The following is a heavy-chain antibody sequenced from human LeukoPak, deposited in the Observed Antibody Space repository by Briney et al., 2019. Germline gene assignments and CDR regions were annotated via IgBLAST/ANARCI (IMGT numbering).Heavy chain of an antibody. V-gene: IGHV4-34*09. CDR3: ARSDYYGSGSYPY. J-gene: IGHJ4*02. CDR2: INHSGST. D-gene: IGHD3-10*01. CDR1: GGSFSGSY. Sequence: PSESLSLTCAVYGGSFSGSYWNWIRQPPGKGLEWIGEINHSGSTDYNPSLKSRVTISVDTSKNQFSLELSSVTAADTAVYYCARSDYYGSGSYPYWGQGTLVTVSS.